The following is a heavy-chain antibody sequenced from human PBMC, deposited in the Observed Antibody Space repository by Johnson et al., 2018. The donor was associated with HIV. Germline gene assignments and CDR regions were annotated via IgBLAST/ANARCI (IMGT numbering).Heavy chain of an antibody. J-gene: IGHJ3*01. D-gene: IGHD6-19*01. CDR1: GFTFSNYW. V-gene: IGHV3-74*02. CDR3: ARKQWLAKISSDAFDF. CDR2: IYSDGTST. Sequence: VHLVESGGGLVQPGGSLRLSCAASGFTFSNYWMHWVRQVPGKGLEWVSRIYSDGTSTTYADSVQGRFTISRDNATNTLYLQMNSLGAEDTAVYYCARKQWLAKISSDAFDFWGQGTMVTVSS.